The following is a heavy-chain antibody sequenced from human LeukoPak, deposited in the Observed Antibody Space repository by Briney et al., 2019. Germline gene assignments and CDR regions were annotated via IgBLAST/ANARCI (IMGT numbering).Heavy chain of an antibody. J-gene: IGHJ5*02. D-gene: IGHD3-16*01. Sequence: SETLSLTCTVSGGSISSSSYYWGWIRQPPGKGLEWIGEINHSGSTNYNPSLKSRVTISVDTSKNQFSLKLSSVTAADTAVYYCARGLGEFIGNWFDPWGQGTLVTVSS. CDR2: INHSGST. CDR3: ARGLGEFIGNWFDP. V-gene: IGHV4-39*07. CDR1: GGSISSSSYY.